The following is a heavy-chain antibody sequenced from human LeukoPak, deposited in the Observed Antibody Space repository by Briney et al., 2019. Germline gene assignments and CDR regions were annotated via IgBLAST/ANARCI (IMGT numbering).Heavy chain of an antibody. V-gene: IGHV4-59*11. D-gene: IGHD6-6*01. CDR2: IYYSGST. CDR3: ARASIAASLFDY. J-gene: IGHJ4*02. Sequence: SETLSLTCTVSGGSISSHYWSWIRQPPGKGLEWIGYIYYSGSTNYNPSLKSRVTISVDTSKNQFSLKLSSVTAADTAVYYCARASIAASLFDYWGQGTLVTVSS. CDR1: GGSISSHY.